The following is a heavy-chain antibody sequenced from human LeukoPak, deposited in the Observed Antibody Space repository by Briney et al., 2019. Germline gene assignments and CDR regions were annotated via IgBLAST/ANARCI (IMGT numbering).Heavy chain of an antibody. CDR1: GGSFIGYY. CDR3: ARSGRRHFDY. J-gene: IGHJ4*02. Sequence: SETLSLTCAVSGGSFIGYYWSWIRQPPGKGLEWMGEINHSERTNYNPSLKSRVTISVATSKNQFSQKVSSVTAADTAVYCGARSGRRHFDYWGQGTLVTVSS. CDR2: INHSERT. D-gene: IGHD6-25*01. V-gene: IGHV4-34*01.